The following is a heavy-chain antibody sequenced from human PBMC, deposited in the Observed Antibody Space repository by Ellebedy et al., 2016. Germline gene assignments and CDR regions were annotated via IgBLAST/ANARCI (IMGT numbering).Heavy chain of an antibody. Sequence: SETLSLTXAVYGGSFSGYYWSWIRQPPGKGLEWIGEINHSGSTNYNPSLKSRVTISVDTSKNQFSLKLSSVTAADTAVYYCARGSWGDQGHFDYWGQGTLVTVSS. CDR1: GGSFSGYY. CDR3: ARGSWGDQGHFDY. V-gene: IGHV4-34*01. J-gene: IGHJ4*02. D-gene: IGHD2-21*02. CDR2: INHSGST.